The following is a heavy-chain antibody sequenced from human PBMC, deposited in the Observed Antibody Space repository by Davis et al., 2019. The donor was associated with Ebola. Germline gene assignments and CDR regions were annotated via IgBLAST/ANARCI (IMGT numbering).Heavy chain of an antibody. Sequence: GGSLRLSWPASGFTFSASAMHWFRQASRRGLEWVGRIRSQATHYATTYASSVKGRFTISRDDSKNPAYLQMNSLGAEDTAVYYCARAWYYYDSSGYYRAYYGMDVWGQGTTVTVSS. CDR1: GFTFSASA. V-gene: IGHV3-73*01. CDR2: IRSQATHYAT. D-gene: IGHD3-22*01. J-gene: IGHJ6*02. CDR3: ARAWYYYDSSGYYRAYYGMDV.